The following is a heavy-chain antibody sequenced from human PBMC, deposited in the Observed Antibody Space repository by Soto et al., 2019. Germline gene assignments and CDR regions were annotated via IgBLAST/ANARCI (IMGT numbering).Heavy chain of an antibody. CDR2: IYHSGST. CDR3: VRDHDLEYADP. J-gene: IGHJ5*02. D-gene: IGHD2-8*01. CDR1: GYFISSGYH. Sequence: PSETLSLTCAVSGYFISSGYHWGWIRQSPGKGLEWIGSIYHSGSTYYNPSLKSRVTISIDTSKNQFSLNLNFVTAADTAVYYCVRDHDLEYADPRGQGTLVTVSS. V-gene: IGHV4-38-2*02.